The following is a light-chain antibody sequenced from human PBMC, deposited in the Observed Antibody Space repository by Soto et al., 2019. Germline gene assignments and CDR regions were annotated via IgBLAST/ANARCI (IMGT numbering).Light chain of an antibody. CDR2: DVS. CDR1: GSDVCGYNY. V-gene: IGLV2-14*01. CDR3: SSYTTSGTYV. Sequence: QSALTQPASLSGSPGQSITISCTGTGSDVCGYNYVSWYQQHPGKAPKLMIIDVSNRPSGVSNRFSGSKSGNTASLTISGLQAEDEADYYCSSYTTSGTYVFGTGTKVTVL. J-gene: IGLJ1*01.